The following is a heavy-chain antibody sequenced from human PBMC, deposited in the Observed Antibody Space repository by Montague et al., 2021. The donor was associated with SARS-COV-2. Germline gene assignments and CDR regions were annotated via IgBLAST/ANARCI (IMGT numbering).Heavy chain of an antibody. CDR1: GGSLGDYY. V-gene: IGHV4-34*01. Sequence: SETLSLTCAVYGGSLGDYYWGWIRQPPGNGLEWIGDINHNERTNYGPFLKSRVALSVDKSKNQFSLTLNSVTTADTTVYYCARGTGQHITLFEIVRHYWYFDSWGRGTLVTVSS. D-gene: IGHD2/OR15-2a*01. CDR3: ARGTGQHITLFEIVRHYWYFDS. J-gene: IGHJ2*01. CDR2: INHNERT.